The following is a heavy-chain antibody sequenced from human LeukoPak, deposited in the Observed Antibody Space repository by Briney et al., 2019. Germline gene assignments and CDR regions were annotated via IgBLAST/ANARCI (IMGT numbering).Heavy chain of an antibody. CDR2: IKSKTDGGTT. J-gene: IGHJ4*02. D-gene: IGHD2-8*02. V-gene: IGHV3-15*01. Sequence: GGSLRLSCVASGFTFSNAWMSWVRQAPGKGLEWVGRIKSKTDGGTTDYAAPVKGRFTISRDDSKNTLDLQMNSLKSEDTAVYYCTTGPYWDYFDYWGQGTLVTVSS. CDR3: TTGPYWDYFDY. CDR1: GFTFSNAW.